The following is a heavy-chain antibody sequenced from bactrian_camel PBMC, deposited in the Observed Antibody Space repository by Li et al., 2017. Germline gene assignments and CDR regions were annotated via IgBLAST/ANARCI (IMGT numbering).Heavy chain of an antibody. V-gene: IGHV3S6*01. D-gene: IGHD5*01. CDR1: GFSFSDYF. CDR2: ILSEGTVR. Sequence: HVQLVESGGGLVQPGGSLTLSCAASGFSFSDYFMNWVRQAPGKGLEWVSGILSEGTVRWYSDSVKGRVTISIDNARKELYLQMNNLKPEDTAMYYCAVGPTRPLCPDVKGQFTYWGQGTQVTVS. J-gene: IGHJ4*01. CDR3: AVGPTRPLCPDVKGQFTY.